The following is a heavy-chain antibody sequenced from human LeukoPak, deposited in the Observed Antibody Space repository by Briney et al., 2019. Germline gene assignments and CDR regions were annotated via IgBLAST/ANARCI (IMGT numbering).Heavy chain of an antibody. V-gene: IGHV3-15*01. CDR2: IKRKSDGGTT. Sequence: GGSLRLSCAASGFTFSNAWMSWVRQAPGKGLEWVGRIKRKSDGGTTDYAAPVKGRFTISRDDSKNTLYLQMNSLKTEDTAVYYCTTEEALYFDWLQRYIWFDPWGQGALVTVSS. CDR3: TTEEALYFDWLQRYIWFDP. J-gene: IGHJ5*02. D-gene: IGHD3-9*01. CDR1: GFTFSNAW.